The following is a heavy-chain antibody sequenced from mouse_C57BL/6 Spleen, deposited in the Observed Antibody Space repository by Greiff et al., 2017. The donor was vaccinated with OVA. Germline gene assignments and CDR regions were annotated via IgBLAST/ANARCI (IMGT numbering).Heavy chain of an antibody. CDR3: ARWEVEGYFDY. CDR2: IDPEDGET. J-gene: IGHJ2*01. Sequence: VQLKESGPELVKPGASVKISCKASGYTFTDYYINWVKQRPEQGLEWIGRIDPEDGETKYAPKFQGKATITADTSSNTAYLQLSSLTSEDTAVYYCARWEVEGYFDYWGQGTTLTVSS. D-gene: IGHD1-1*01. CDR1: GYTFTDYY. V-gene: IGHV14-2*01.